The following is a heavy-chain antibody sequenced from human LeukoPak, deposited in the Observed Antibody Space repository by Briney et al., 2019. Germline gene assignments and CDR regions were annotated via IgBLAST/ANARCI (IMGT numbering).Heavy chain of an antibody. D-gene: IGHD4-17*01. V-gene: IGHV1-8*03. CDR2: MNPNSGNT. CDR1: GYTFTSYD. J-gene: IGHJ3*02. Sequence: ASVKVSCKASGYTFTSYDINWVLQATGQGLEWMGWMNPNSGNTGYAQKFQGRVTITRNTSISTAYMELSSLRSEDTAVYYCARSFYGDYDDAFDIWGQGTMVTVSS. CDR3: ARSFYGDYDDAFDI.